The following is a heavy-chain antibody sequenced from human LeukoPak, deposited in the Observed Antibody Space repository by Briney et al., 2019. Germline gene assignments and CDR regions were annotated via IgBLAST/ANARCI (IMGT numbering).Heavy chain of an antibody. J-gene: IGHJ4*02. CDR2: ISSSSSYI. CDR3: ARGGDYYYDSSGYYAFDY. CDR1: GFTFSSYS. V-gene: IGHV3-21*01. D-gene: IGHD3-22*01. Sequence: PGGSLRLSCAASGFTFSSYSMNWVRQAPGKGLEWVSSISSSSSYIYYADSVKGRFTISRDNAKNSLYLQMNSLRAEDMAVYYCARGGDYYYDSSGYYAFDYWGQGTLVTVSS.